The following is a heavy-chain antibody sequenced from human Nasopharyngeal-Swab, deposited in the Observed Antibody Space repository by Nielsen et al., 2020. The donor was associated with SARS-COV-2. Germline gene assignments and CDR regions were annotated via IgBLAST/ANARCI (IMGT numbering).Heavy chain of an antibody. CDR3: ASDRAGRLSSGWYYYYYGMDV. CDR2: ISYDGSNK. V-gene: IGHV3-30-3*01. J-gene: IGHJ6*02. Sequence: GESLRLSCAPSGFTFSSYAMHWVRQAPGKGLERVAVISYDGSNKYYADSVKGRFTISRDNSKNTLYLQMNSLRAEDTAVYYCASDRAGRLSSGWYYYYYGMDVWGQGTTVTVSS. D-gene: IGHD6-19*01. CDR1: GFTFSSYA.